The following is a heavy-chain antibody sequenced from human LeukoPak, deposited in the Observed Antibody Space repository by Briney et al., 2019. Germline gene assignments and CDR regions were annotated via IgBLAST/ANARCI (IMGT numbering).Heavy chain of an antibody. Sequence: GGSLRLSCVGSGFTFSIYSMNWVRQAPGKGLEWVSYISSSSNIIHYTDSVKGRFTISRDNAKNSLYLQMNSLRAEDTAVYYCARQQRDYYDSSGYLYYFDYWGQGTLVTVSS. CDR1: GFTFSIYS. J-gene: IGHJ4*02. V-gene: IGHV3-48*04. CDR2: ISSSSNII. CDR3: ARQQRDYYDSSGYLYYFDY. D-gene: IGHD3-22*01.